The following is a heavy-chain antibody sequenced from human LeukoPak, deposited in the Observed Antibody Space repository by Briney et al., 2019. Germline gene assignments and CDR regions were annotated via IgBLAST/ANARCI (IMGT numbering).Heavy chain of an antibody. CDR3: VCASKRGDFDY. Sequence: PGGSLRLSCAASGFTFSSYAMSWVRQAPGKGLEWDSAISGSGGSTYYADSVKGRFTISRDNSKNTLYLQMNSLRAEDTAVYYCVCASKRGDFDYWGQGTLVTVSS. V-gene: IGHV3-23*01. D-gene: IGHD3-16*01. CDR2: ISGSGGST. CDR1: GFTFSSYA. J-gene: IGHJ4*02.